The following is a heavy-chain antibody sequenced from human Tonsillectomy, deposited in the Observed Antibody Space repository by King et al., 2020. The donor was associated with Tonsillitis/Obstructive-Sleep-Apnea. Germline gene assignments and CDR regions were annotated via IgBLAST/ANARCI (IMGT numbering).Heavy chain of an antibody. J-gene: IGHJ6*03. D-gene: IGHD3-3*01. CDR2: INTNTGNP. CDR3: ARADYDFWSGYLAYYYYMDV. Sequence: QLVQSGSELKKPGASVKVSCKASGYTFTSYSMYWVRQAPGQGLEWMGWINTNTGNPTYAQGFTGRFVFSLDTSVSTAYLRISSLKAEDTAVYYCARADYDFWSGYLAYYYYMDVWGKGTTVTVSS. V-gene: IGHV7-4-1*02. CDR1: GYTFTSYS.